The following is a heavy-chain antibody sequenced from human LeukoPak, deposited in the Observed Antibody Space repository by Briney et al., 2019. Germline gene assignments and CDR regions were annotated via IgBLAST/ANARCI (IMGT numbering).Heavy chain of an antibody. J-gene: IGHJ4*02. D-gene: IGHD7-27*01. CDR3: AREGSGDRVFDY. Sequence: SVKVSCKASGGTFSSYAISWVRQAPGQGLEWMGGIIPIFGTANYAQKFQGRVTITADKSTSTAYMELSSLRSEDTAVYYCAREGSGDRVFDYWGQGTLVTVSS. V-gene: IGHV1-69*06. CDR2: IIPIFGTA. CDR1: GGTFSSYA.